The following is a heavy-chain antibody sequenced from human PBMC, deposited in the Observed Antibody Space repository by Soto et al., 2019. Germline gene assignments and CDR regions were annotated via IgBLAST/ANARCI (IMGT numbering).Heavy chain of an antibody. CDR2: MYHSGTT. Sequence: SETLSLTCTVSGDSVSSYYWSWIQQPPGKGLEWIGYMYHSGTTNYNPSLKSRVTISVDTSTNQFSLKLSSVTAADTAVYYCARRSGYLYGMDVWGQGTTVTVSS. V-gene: IGHV4-59*02. CDR1: GDSVSSYY. D-gene: IGHD3-3*01. J-gene: IGHJ6*02. CDR3: ARRSGYLYGMDV.